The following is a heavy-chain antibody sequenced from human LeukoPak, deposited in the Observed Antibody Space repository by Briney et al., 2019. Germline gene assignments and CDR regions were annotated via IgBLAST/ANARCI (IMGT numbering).Heavy chain of an antibody. V-gene: IGHV4-59*08. D-gene: IGHD3-10*01. CDR2: IYNSGSN. J-gene: IGHJ4*02. CDR3: ATRGY. Sequence: NPSETLSLTCTVSGGSTSSDYWQWIRQPPGKGLEWIGYIYNSGSNNYNPSLKSRVTISIDTSKNQFSLKPTSVTAADTAVYYCATRGYWGQGTLVTVSS. CDR1: GGSTSSDY.